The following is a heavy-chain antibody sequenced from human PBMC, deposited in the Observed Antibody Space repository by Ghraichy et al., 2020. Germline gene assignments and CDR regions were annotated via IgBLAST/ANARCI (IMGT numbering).Heavy chain of an antibody. D-gene: IGHD3-3*01. J-gene: IGHJ4*02. Sequence: GGSLRLSCAASGFSFSSYAMTWVRQAPGKGLEWVSSISGSGDSTYDADSVKGRFTISRDNSKNTLYLQMNSLRAEDTAVYYCAKPLWSTYYTWGQGTLVTVSS. CDR2: ISGSGDST. V-gene: IGHV3-23*01. CDR1: GFSFSSYA. CDR3: AKPLWSTYYT.